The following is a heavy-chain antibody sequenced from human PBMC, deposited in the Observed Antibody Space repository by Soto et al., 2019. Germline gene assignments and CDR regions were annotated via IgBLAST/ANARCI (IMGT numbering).Heavy chain of an antibody. D-gene: IGHD2-15*01. CDR1: GDSVSSNSAA. CDR3: ARGYCSGGSGFYYYGMAV. Sequence: SQTLSLTCAISGDSVSSNSAAWNWIRQSPSRGLEWLGRTYYRSKWYNDYAVSVKSRITINPDTSKNQFSLQLNSVTPEDTAVYYCARGYCSGGSGFYYYGMAVWGQGTTVTVSS. J-gene: IGHJ6*02. CDR2: TYYRSKWYN. V-gene: IGHV6-1*01.